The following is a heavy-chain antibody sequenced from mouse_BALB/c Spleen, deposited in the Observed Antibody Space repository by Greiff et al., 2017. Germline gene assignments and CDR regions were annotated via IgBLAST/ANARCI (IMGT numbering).Heavy chain of an antibody. V-gene: IGHV2-5-1*01. CDR1: GFSLTSYG. CDR3: AKMYYGSSYYFDY. J-gene: IGHJ2*01. Sequence: VQLKESGPSLVQPSQSLSITCTVSGFSLTSYGVHWVRQSPGKGLEWLGVIWRGGSTDYNAAFMSRLSITKDNSKSQVFFKMNSLQADDTAIYYCAKMYYGSSYYFDYWGQGTTLTVSS. CDR2: IWRGGST. D-gene: IGHD1-1*01.